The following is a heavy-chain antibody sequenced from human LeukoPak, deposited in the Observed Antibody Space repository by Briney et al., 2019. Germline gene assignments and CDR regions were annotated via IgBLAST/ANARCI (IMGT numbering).Heavy chain of an antibody. D-gene: IGHD4-11*01. CDR2: IYPSDSDI. CDR3: ARVRQQLGD. CDR1: GYSFTSSW. Sequence: GESLKISCKASGYSFTSSWIGWVRQMPGRGLEWMGIIYPSDSDIRYSPSFQGQVTISVDKSINTAYLQWSSLKASDTAMYYCARVRQQLGDWGQGALVTVSS. V-gene: IGHV5-51*01. J-gene: IGHJ4*02.